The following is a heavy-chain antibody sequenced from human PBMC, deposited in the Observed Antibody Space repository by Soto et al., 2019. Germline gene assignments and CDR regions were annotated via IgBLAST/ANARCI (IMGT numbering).Heavy chain of an antibody. CDR3: AKVGLYYGSGSHHFDY. CDR1: GFTFDDYA. J-gene: IGHJ4*02. CDR2: ISWNSGSI. Sequence: PGGSLRLSCAASGFTFDDYAMHWVRQAPGKGLEWVSGISWNSGSIGYADSVKGRFTISRDNAKNSLYLQMNSLRAEDTALYYCAKVGLYYGSGSHHFDYWGQGTLVTVSS. V-gene: IGHV3-9*01. D-gene: IGHD3-10*01.